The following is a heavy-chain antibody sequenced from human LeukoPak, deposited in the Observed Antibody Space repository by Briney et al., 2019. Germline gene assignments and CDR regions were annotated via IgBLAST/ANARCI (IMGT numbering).Heavy chain of an antibody. Sequence: GASVKVSCKASGGTFSSYAISWVRQAPGQGLEWMGGIIPIFGTANYAQKFQGRVTITADESTSTAYMELSSLRSEDTAVYYCAQTVTRAYYYYYGMDVWGQGTTVTVSS. V-gene: IGHV1-69*13. CDR2: IIPIFGTA. D-gene: IGHD4-17*01. J-gene: IGHJ6*02. CDR1: GGTFSSYA. CDR3: AQTVTRAYYYYYGMDV.